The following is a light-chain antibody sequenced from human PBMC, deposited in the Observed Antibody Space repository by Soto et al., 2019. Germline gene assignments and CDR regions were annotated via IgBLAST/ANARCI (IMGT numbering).Light chain of an antibody. V-gene: IGKV3-15*01. J-gene: IGKJ5*01. CDR2: GAS. CDR3: QQYNNWPPIT. Sequence: IVMTQSPATLSASPGERATLSCRASQSINTNLAWFQQKPGRAPRLLIFGASTRATDIPARFSGSGSGTEFTLTISTLQSEDFAVYYCQQYNNWPPITVGQGTRLEIK. CDR1: QSINTN.